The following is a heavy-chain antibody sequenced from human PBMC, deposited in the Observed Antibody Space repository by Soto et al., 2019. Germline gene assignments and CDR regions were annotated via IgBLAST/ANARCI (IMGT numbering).Heavy chain of an antibody. J-gene: IGHJ5*02. CDR2: ISDSGHYI. D-gene: IGHD3-22*01. Sequence: PGWSLGISSAACWVTFWTSGMNGFLKDQGKGLEWLSSISDSGHYIYYADSVKGRFTISRDNAKNSLFLQMNSLRGKDTAVYYCARSGLALPYSASHWFDPWGHGTLVTVYS. CDR1: WVTFWTSG. V-gene: IGHV3-21*01. CDR3: ARSGLALPYSASHWFDP.